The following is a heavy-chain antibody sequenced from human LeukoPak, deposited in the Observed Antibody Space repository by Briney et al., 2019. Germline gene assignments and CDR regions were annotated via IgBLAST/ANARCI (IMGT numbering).Heavy chain of an antibody. CDR3: ARSSGDDSGSQRYFDD. V-gene: IGHV3-21*01. CDR1: GFTFSSYS. D-gene: IGHD3-10*01. J-gene: IGHJ4*02. CDR2: ISSSSTYI. Sequence: PGGSLRLSCAASGFTFSSYSMNWVRQAPGKGLEWVSFISSSSTYIYYADSVKGGFTISRDKAKNSLYLQMNSVRAEDTAVYYCARSSGDDSGSQRYFDDWGQGTLVTVSS.